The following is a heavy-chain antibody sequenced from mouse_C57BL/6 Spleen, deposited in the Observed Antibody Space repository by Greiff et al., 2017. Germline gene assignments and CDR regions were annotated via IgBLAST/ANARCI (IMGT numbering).Heavy chain of an antibody. CDR1: GYTFTSYW. CDR2: IDPSDSYT. Sequence: VQLQQPGAELVKPGASVKLSCKASGYTFTSYWMQWVKQRPGQGLEWIGEIDPSDSYTNYNQKFKGKATLTVDTSSSTAYMQLSSLTSEDSAVYYCAKGYSNYLIYWGQDITLTVSS. J-gene: IGHJ2*01. CDR3: AKGYSNYLIY. V-gene: IGHV1-50*01. D-gene: IGHD2-5*01.